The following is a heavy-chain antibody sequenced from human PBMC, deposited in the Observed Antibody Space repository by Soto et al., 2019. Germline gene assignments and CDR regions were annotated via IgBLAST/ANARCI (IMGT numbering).Heavy chain of an antibody. CDR1: GCSILSFY. V-gene: IGHV4-59*08. D-gene: IGHD5-12*01. CDR2: IYYAGST. J-gene: IGHJ4*02. CDR3: ARRIVATETFVY. Sequence: SETLSLTCTVSGCSILSFYWSWIRQPPGRGLEWIGFIYYAGSTKYNPSLNSRVTISVDTSKNQFSLTVTSVTAADTAVYYCARRIVATETFVYWGQG.